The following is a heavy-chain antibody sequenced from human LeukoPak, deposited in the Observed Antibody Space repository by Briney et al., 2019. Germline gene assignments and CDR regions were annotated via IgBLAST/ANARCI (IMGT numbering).Heavy chain of an antibody. V-gene: IGHV3-7*01. CDR2: IKQEGSEQ. Sequence: GGSLRLSCAASGFTFSRYWRNWVRQAPGKGPEWVANIKQEGSEQVYADSVKGRFTISRDNAKNSLYLRMHSVRAEAAAVYYCVTQGYSDYPPSYYDYYYMDVWGKGTTVTVSS. CDR3: VTQGYSDYPPSYYDYYYMDV. CDR1: GFTFSRYW. J-gene: IGHJ6*03. D-gene: IGHD5-12*01.